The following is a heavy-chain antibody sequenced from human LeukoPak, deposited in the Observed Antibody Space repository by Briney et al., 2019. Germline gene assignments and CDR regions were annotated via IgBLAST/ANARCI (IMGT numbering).Heavy chain of an antibody. J-gene: IGHJ6*03. D-gene: IGHD5-12*01. V-gene: IGHV1-18*01. CDR2: ISAYNGNT. CDR3: ARIPGRLRADYYYYYMDV. Sequence: EASVTVSCKASGYTFTSYGISWVRQAPGQGLEWMGWISAYNGNTNYAQKLQGRVTMTTDTSTSTAYIELRSLRSDDTAVYYCARIPGRLRADYYYYYMDVWGKGTTVTVSS. CDR1: GYTFTSYG.